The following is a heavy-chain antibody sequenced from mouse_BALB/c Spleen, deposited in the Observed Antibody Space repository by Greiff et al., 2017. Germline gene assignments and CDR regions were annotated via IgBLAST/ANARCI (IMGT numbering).Heavy chain of an antibody. J-gene: IGHJ1*01. Sequence: VKLMESGPGLVQPSQSLSITCTVSGFSLTSYGVHWVRQSPGKGLEWLGVIWSGGSTDYNAAFISRLSISKDNSKSQVFFKMNSLQANDTAIYYCARKHYRYDEGYFDVWGAGTTVTVSS. CDR1: GFSLTSYG. CDR3: ARKHYRYDEGYFDV. D-gene: IGHD2-14*01. V-gene: IGHV2-2*02. CDR2: IWSGGST.